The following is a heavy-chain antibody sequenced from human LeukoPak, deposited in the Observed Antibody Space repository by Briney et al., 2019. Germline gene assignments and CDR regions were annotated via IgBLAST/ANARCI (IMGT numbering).Heavy chain of an antibody. J-gene: IGHJ4*02. CDR1: GYSISSGYY. CDR3: AKSVVVVPVLSRRGPFDY. Sequence: SETLSLTCAVSGYSISSGYYWGWIRQPPGKGLEWIGSIYHSGSTYYNPSLKSRVTISVDTSKNQFSLKLSSVTAADTAVYYCAKSVVVVPVLSRRGPFDYWGQGTLVTVSS. V-gene: IGHV4-38-2*01. CDR2: IYHSGST. D-gene: IGHD2-2*01.